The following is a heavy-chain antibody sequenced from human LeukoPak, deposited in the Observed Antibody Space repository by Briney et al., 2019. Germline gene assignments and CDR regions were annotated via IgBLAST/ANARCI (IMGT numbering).Heavy chain of an antibody. Sequence: PGGSLRLSCAASGFSFSDDAMNWVRQAPGKGLEHVSTISGNGGSAYYGDSVKGRFTISRDNSKNTVFLQMGSLRADDMAVYFCARVPRPCGSSTSCQGAFDVWGQGTMVTVSS. V-gene: IGHV3-64*02. CDR1: GFSFSDDA. D-gene: IGHD2-2*01. J-gene: IGHJ3*01. CDR3: ARVPRPCGSSTSCQGAFDV. CDR2: ISGNGGSA.